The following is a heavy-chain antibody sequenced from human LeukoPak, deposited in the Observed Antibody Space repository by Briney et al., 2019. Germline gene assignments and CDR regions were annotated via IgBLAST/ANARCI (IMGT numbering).Heavy chain of an antibody. D-gene: IGHD1-26*01. Sequence: SVTVSLTCTVSGGSISNYYWGWIRQPPGKGLEWIGYIYSRGITTNNPSLNSRVTISVDTSKNQFSLRLSSVTAADTAVYYCARQGSGGYLVWGQGTLVSVPS. CDR1: GGSISNYY. J-gene: IGHJ4*02. V-gene: IGHV4-59*08. CDR3: ARQGSGGYLV. CDR2: IYSRGIT.